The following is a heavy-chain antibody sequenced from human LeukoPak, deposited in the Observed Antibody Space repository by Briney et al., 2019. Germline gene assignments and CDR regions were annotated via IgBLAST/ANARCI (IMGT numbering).Heavy chain of an antibody. Sequence: PGGSLRLSCAASGFTFSDYYMSWIRQAPGKGLEWVSYITSSGSTIYYADSVKGRFTISRDNSKNTLYLQMNSLRAEVTAVYYCAKTQGGYSYGFWVDLGFDYWGQGTLVTVSP. CDR3: AKTQGGYSYGFWVDLGFDY. J-gene: IGHJ4*02. D-gene: IGHD5-18*01. V-gene: IGHV3-11*01. CDR2: ITSSGSTI. CDR1: GFTFSDYY.